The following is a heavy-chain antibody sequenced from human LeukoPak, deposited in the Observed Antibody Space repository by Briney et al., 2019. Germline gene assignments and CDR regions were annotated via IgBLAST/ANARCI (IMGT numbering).Heavy chain of an antibody. V-gene: IGHV1-2*02. CDR2: INPNSGGT. J-gene: IGHJ5*02. D-gene: IGHD3-16*01. CDR1: GYTFTGYY. Sequence: ASVKVSCKASGYTFTGYYMHWVRQAPGQGLEWMGWINPNSGGTNYAQKFQGRVTMTRDTSISTAYMELSRLRSDDTTVYYCARVAQLWNWFDPWGQGTLVTASS. CDR3: ARVAQLWNWFDP.